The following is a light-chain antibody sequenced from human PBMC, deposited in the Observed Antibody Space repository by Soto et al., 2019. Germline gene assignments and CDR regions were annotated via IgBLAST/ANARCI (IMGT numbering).Light chain of an antibody. CDR2: SND. Sequence: QSVLTQPPSASGTPGQRVTISCSGSSSNIGNNFVYWYQQIPPAAPKLIIFSNDQRPSGVPDRFSGSNSGPSASLAISGLRSEDEADYYCAAWDDRLSAYVFGTGTKVTVL. J-gene: IGLJ1*01. CDR3: AAWDDRLSAYV. V-gene: IGLV1-47*01. CDR1: SSNIGNNF.